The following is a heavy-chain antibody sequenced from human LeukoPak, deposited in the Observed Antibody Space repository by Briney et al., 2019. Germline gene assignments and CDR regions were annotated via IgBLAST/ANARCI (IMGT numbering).Heavy chain of an antibody. CDR3: ARDRAWNYFDY. D-gene: IGHD3-3*01. J-gene: IGHJ4*02. Sequence: GRSLRLSCAPSGFTFSRHGRHWVRQAPGKGLEWVAIISNDGSRKYYAHSVEGRFTIPRDNSKNTLYLQMDSLRAEDTAVYYCARDRAWNYFDYWGQGTLVTVSS. V-gene: IGHV3-30*03. CDR1: GFTFSRHG. CDR2: ISNDGSRK.